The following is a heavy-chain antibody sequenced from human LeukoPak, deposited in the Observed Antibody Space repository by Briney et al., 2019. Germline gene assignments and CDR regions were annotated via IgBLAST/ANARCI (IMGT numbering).Heavy chain of an antibody. J-gene: IGHJ4*02. CDR2: INSGGKST. V-gene: IGHV3-74*03. CDR3: ASTPPERCSGHDCYPYFDY. D-gene: IGHD2-21*01. Sequence: GGSLRLSCVSSAFTFSSQWMHWVRQVPGRRPMWVSGINSGGKSTAYADSVKGRFTISRDNARNTMYLQMNSLRAEDTAVYYCASTPPERCSGHDCYPYFDYWGQGTLVTVSS. CDR1: AFTFSSQW.